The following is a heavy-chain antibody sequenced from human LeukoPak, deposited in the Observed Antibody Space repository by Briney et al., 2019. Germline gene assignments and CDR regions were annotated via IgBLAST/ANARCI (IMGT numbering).Heavy chain of an antibody. CDR3: APKDSSGYYTDAFDI. V-gene: IGHV4-34*01. Sequence: SETLSLTCAVYGGSFSGYYWSWIRQPPGKGLEWIGEINHSGSTNYNPSLKSRVTISVDTSKNQFSLKLSSATAADTAVYYCAPKDSSGYYTDAFDIWGQGTMVTVSS. CDR2: INHSGST. J-gene: IGHJ3*02. D-gene: IGHD3-22*01. CDR1: GGSFSGYY.